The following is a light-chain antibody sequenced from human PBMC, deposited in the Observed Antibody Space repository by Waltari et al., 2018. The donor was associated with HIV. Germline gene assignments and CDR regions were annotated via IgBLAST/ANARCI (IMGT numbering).Light chain of an antibody. CDR2: NNY. Sequence: QSVLTQPPSASGTPGQRVTISCSGSSSNIGSNTVNWYQQLPGTAPKLIIYNNYQRPSGVPDRFSGSKSGTSSSLAISGLQSEDEAGYYCAAWDDSLNGVVFGGGTKLTVL. CDR3: AAWDDSLNGVV. V-gene: IGLV1-44*01. CDR1: SSNIGSNT. J-gene: IGLJ2*01.